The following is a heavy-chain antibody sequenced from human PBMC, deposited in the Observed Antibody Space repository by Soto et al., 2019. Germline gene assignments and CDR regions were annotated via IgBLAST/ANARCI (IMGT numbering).Heavy chain of an antibody. CDR2: INHSGST. CDR1: GGSFSGYY. J-gene: IGHJ6*02. Sequence: SETLSLTCAVYGGSFSGYYWSWIRQPPGKGLEWIGEINHSGSTNYNPSLKSRVTISVDTSKNQFSLKLSSVTAADTAVYYCARGFYYDILTGYPTGYGMDVWVQGTTVTVSS. D-gene: IGHD3-9*01. CDR3: ARGFYYDILTGYPTGYGMDV. V-gene: IGHV4-34*01.